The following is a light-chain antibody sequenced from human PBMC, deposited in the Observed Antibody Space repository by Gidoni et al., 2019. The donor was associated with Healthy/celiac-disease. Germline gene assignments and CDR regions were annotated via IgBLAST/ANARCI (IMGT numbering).Light chain of an antibody. CDR3: QQRSNWLT. V-gene: IGKV3-11*01. CDR1: QSVSSY. CDR2: DAS. Sequence: DIVWTQSPATLSLSPGERATLSCRASQSVSSYLAWYQQKPGQAPRLLIYDASNRATGIPARFSGSGSGTDFTLTISSLEPEDFAVYYCQQRSNWLTFXGXTKVEIK. J-gene: IGKJ4*01.